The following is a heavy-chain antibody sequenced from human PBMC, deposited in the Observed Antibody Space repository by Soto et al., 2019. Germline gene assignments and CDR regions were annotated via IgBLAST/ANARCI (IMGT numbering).Heavy chain of an antibody. V-gene: IGHV3-30*18. Sequence: QVQLVESGGGVVQPGRSQRLSCAASGFTFSSYGMHWVRQAPGKGLEWVAVISYDGSNKYYADSVKGRFTISRDNSKNTLYLQMNSLRAEDTAVYYCAKDMVRGVITNYFDYWGRGTLVTVSS. CDR3: AKDMVRGVITNYFDY. J-gene: IGHJ4*02. D-gene: IGHD3-10*01. CDR2: ISYDGSNK. CDR1: GFTFSSYG.